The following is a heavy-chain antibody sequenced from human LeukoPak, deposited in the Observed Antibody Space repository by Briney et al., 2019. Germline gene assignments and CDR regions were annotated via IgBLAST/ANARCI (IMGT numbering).Heavy chain of an antibody. Sequence: PSETLSLTCGVHGESLNDYYWSWIRQSPGKGLEWIGEITHNGSTTFNPSLESRLTISVDTSKKQFSLKLTSVTAADASVYFCARGFCRGGSCYSAEYFQHWGQGTLVTVSS. CDR3: ARGFCRGGSCYSAEYFQH. D-gene: IGHD2-15*01. J-gene: IGHJ1*01. V-gene: IGHV4-34*01. CDR2: ITHNGST. CDR1: GESLNDYY.